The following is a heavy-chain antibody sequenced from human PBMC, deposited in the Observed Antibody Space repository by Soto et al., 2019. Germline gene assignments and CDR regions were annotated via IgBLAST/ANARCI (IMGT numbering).Heavy chain of an antibody. CDR3: ARGPSGDKVHY. Sequence: SETLSLTCSVSGGSINSRSYSWGWIRQPPGEGLEWIGTFFNSGTTYYNPSLRSQVAISLDTSKNHFFLTLSSVTAADTAVYYCARGPSGDKVHYWGQGALVTVSS. D-gene: IGHD7-27*01. V-gene: IGHV4-39*02. J-gene: IGHJ4*02. CDR2: FFNSGTT. CDR1: GGSINSRSYS.